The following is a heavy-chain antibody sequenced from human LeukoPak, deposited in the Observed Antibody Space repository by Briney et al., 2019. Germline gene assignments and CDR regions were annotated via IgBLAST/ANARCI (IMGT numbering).Heavy chain of an antibody. J-gene: IGHJ5*02. CDR3: ARHHSSGYYPRHKINWFDP. V-gene: IGHV4-59*08. Sequence: PSETLSLTCTVSGGSISSYYWSWIRQPPGKGLEWIGFIFYSGTTNYNPSLKSGGTISVDTSKNQFSLKLSSVPAADTAVYYCARHHSSGYYPRHKINWFDPWGQGTLVTVSS. CDR2: IFYSGTT. D-gene: IGHD3-22*01. CDR1: GGSISSYY.